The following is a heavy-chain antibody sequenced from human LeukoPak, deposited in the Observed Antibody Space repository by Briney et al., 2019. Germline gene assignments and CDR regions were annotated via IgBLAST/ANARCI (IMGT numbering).Heavy chain of an antibody. J-gene: IGHJ4*02. Sequence: GGSLRLSCAASGFTFSNYAMNWVRKAPGKGLGWVSFIYSGGGTKYADSVRGRFTISRDNSRNTLYLQMNSLRSEDTAVYYCAKDRRPDGLYDLDYWGQGTLVTVSS. CDR3: AKDRRPDGLYDLDY. CDR1: GFTFSNYA. CDR2: FIYSGGGT. V-gene: IGHV3-23*01. D-gene: IGHD5/OR15-5a*01.